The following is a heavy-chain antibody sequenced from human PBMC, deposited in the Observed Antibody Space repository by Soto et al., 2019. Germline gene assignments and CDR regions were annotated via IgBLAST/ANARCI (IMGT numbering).Heavy chain of an antibody. Sequence: EVQLVESGGGLVQPGGSLRLSCAASGFTFSSYWMHWVRQAPGKGLVWVSRINSDGSSTSYADSVKGRFTISRDNAKNTLDLQMNSLRAEDTAVYYCARDFYYYGSGSYYSLDYWGQGTLVTVSS. CDR3: ARDFYYYGSGSYYSLDY. CDR1: GFTFSSYW. V-gene: IGHV3-74*01. CDR2: INSDGSST. J-gene: IGHJ4*02. D-gene: IGHD3-10*01.